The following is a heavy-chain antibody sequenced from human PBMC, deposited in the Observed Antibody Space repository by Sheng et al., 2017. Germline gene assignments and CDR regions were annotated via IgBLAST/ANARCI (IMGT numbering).Heavy chain of an antibody. J-gene: IGHJ4*02. CDR2: IRYDGSNK. CDR1: GFTFSSYG. Sequence: QVQLVESGGGVVQPGGSLRLSCAASGFTFSSYGMHWVRQAPGKGLEWVAFIRYDGSNKYYADSVKGRFTISRDNSKNTLYLQMNSLRAEDTAVYYCAKDRRVDSQRFSSYYFDYWGQGTLVTVSS. D-gene: IGHD6-25*01. V-gene: IGHV3-30*02. CDR3: AKDRRVDSQRFSSYYFDY.